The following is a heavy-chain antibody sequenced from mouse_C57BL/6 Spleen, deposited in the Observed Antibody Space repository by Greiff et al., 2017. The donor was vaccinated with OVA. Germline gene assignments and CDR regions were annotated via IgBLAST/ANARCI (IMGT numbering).Heavy chain of an antibody. CDR3: ARFCYGYDGRFDY. CDR2: ISYDGSN. CDR1: GYSITSGYY. J-gene: IGHJ2*01. V-gene: IGHV3-6*01. D-gene: IGHD2-2*01. Sequence: EVHLVESGPGLVKPSQSLSLTCSVTGYSITSGYYWNWIRQFPGNKLEWMGYISYDGSNNYNPSLKNRISITRDTSKNQLFLKLNSVTTEDTATYYCARFCYGYDGRFDYWGQGTTLTVSS.